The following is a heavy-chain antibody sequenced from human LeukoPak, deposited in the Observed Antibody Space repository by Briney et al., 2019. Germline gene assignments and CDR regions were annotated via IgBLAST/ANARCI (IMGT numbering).Heavy chain of an antibody. CDR1: GYTFTDCY. D-gene: IGHD2-15*01. CDR3: VAFHRWDAFDF. J-gene: IGHJ3*01. V-gene: IGHV1-46*01. Sequence: ASVRVSCNASGYTFTDCYMHWVRHATGQGLEWMGIINPSDGSTNYAQKFQGRVTMTRDTSTSTVYMEVSSLRSEDTALHYCVAFHRWDAFDFCVQGTLVTVSS. CDR2: INPSDGST.